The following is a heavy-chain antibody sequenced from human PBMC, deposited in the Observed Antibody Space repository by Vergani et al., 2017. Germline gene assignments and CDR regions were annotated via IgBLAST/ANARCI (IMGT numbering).Heavy chain of an antibody. CDR3: ARQVGRGLSGGYYYFDY. D-gene: IGHD1-26*01. Sequence: QVQLVQSGAEVKKPGASVKVSCKASGGTFSSYAISWVRQAPGQGLEWMGRIIPILGIANYAQKFQGRVTITADTSTSTAYMELSSLRSEDTAVYYCARQVGRGLSGGYYYFDYWGQGTLVTVSS. J-gene: IGHJ4*02. CDR1: GGTFSSYA. V-gene: IGHV1-69*04. CDR2: IIPILGIA.